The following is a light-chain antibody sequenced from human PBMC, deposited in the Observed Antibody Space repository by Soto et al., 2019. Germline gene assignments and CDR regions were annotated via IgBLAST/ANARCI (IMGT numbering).Light chain of an antibody. CDR3: QSYDTSLSYV. V-gene: IGLV1-40*01. J-gene: IGLJ1*01. CDR2: GNT. CDR1: SSNIGAGYA. Sequence: QLVLTQPPSVSGAPGQRVTISCTGSSSNIGAGYAVHWYQQLPGTAPKLLIYGNTNRPSGVPDRFSGSKSGTSASLAITGLQDEDEADYYCQSYDTSLSYVFGGGTKLTVL.